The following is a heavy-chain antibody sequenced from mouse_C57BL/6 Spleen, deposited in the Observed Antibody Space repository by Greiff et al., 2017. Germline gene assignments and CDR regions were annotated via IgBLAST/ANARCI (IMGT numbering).Heavy chain of an antibody. V-gene: IGHV2-2*01. CDR1: GFSLTSYG. D-gene: IGHD3-3*01. J-gene: IGHJ2*01. Sequence: VMLVESGPGLVQPSQSLSITCTVSGFSLTSYGVHWVRQSPGKGLEWLGVIWSGGSTDYNAAFISRLSISKDNSKSQVFFKMNSLQADDTAIYYCAREGDGGYYFDYWGQGTTLTVSS. CDR3: AREGDGGYYFDY. CDR2: IWSGGST.